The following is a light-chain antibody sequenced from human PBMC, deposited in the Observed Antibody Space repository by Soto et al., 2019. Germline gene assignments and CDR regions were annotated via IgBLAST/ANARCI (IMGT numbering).Light chain of an antibody. Sequence: DIQMTQSPSSLSASVGDGFTITCLASQSISSYVSWYQQKPGKAPKLLIYAASRLESGVPSRFSGSGSGTEFTLTISSLQPDDFATYYCQQYNSYLITFGQGTRLEI. CDR2: AAS. V-gene: IGKV1-17*01. J-gene: IGKJ5*01. CDR1: QSISSY. CDR3: QQYNSYLIT.